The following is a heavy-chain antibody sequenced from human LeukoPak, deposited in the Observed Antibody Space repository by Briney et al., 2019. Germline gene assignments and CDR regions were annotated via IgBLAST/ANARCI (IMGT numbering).Heavy chain of an antibody. Sequence: GGSLRLSCAASGFTFSSYSMNWVRQAPGKGLEWVSSISSSSSYIYYADSLKGRFTISRDNAKNSPYLQMNSLRAEDTAVYYCARATTTLEDYWGQGTLVTVS. J-gene: IGHJ4*02. D-gene: IGHD2-15*01. CDR2: ISSSSSYI. CDR1: GFTFSSYS. V-gene: IGHV3-21*01. CDR3: ARATTTLEDY.